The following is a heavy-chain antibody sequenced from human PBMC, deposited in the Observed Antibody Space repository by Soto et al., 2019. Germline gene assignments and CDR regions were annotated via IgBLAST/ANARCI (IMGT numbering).Heavy chain of an antibody. CDR3: AKDDWGPSSIGGVDY. D-gene: IGHD3-3*02. J-gene: IGHJ4*02. V-gene: IGHV3-30*18. Sequence: QVQLVESGEGVVQPGRSLRLSGAASGFTFSNYAIHWVREAPGKGLEWVAVISYDGSEKYYADSVKGRFTISRDNSKNTLYLQMNSLRAEDAAVYYCAKDDWGPSSIGGVDYWGQGTLVTVSS. CDR1: GFTFSNYA. CDR2: ISYDGSEK.